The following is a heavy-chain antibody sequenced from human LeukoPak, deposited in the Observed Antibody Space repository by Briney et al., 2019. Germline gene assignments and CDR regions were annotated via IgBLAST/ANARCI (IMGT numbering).Heavy chain of an antibody. V-gene: IGHV1-2*02. J-gene: IGHJ5*02. Sequence: ASVKVSCKASGYTFTGYYMHWVRQAPGQGLEWMGWINPNSGGTDYAQKFQGRVTMTRDTSISTAYMEVSRLRSDDTAVYYCARDYYDSSGYSRFHPWGQGTLVTVSS. D-gene: IGHD3-22*01. CDR2: INPNSGGT. CDR1: GYTFTGYY. CDR3: ARDYYDSSGYSRFHP.